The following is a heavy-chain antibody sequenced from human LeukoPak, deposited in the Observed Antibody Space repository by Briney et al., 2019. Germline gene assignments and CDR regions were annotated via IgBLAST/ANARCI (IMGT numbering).Heavy chain of an antibody. D-gene: IGHD6-13*01. J-gene: IGHJ6*02. Sequence: ASVKVSRKVSGYTLTELSMHWVRQAPGKGLEWMGGFDPEDGETIYAQKFQGRVTMTEDTSTDTAYMELSSLRSEDTAVYYCATDFGYSSSWTPGYYYYGMDVWGRGTTVTVSS. CDR3: ATDFGYSSSWTPGYYYYGMDV. CDR1: GYTLTELS. CDR2: FDPEDGET. V-gene: IGHV1-24*01.